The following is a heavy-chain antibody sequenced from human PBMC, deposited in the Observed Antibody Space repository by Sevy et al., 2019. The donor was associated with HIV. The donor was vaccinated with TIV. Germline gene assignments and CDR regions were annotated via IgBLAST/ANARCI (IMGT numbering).Heavy chain of an antibody. CDR1: GFTFDDYA. Sequence: GGSLRLSCAASGFTFDDYAMHWVRQVPGKGLEWVSGITWNSGNIGYADSVKGRFTISSDNTKNSLFLQMNSLRAEDTALYYGAKDLVEVQAGIGGYFDYWGQGTLVTVSS. V-gene: IGHV3-9*01. J-gene: IGHJ4*02. CDR3: AKDLVEVQAGIGGYFDY. CDR2: ITWNSGNI. D-gene: IGHD2-2*01.